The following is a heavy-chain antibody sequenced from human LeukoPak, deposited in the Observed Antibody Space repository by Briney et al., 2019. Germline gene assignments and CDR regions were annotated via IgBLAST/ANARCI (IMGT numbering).Heavy chain of an antibody. D-gene: IGHD6-13*01. CDR2: IYYSGST. J-gene: IGHJ4*02. CDR1: GGSISSSSYY. Sequence: PSETLSLTCTVSGGSISSSSYYWGWIRQPPGKGLEWIGSIYYSGSTYYNPSLKSRVTISVDTSKNQFSLKLSSVTAADTAVYYCARRTASSPGRGRRSLKGYYFDYWGQGTLVTVSS. CDR3: ARRTASSPGRGRRSLKGYYFDY. V-gene: IGHV4-39*01.